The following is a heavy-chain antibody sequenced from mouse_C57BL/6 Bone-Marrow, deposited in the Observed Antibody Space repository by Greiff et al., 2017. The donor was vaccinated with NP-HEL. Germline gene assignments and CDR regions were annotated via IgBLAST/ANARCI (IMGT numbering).Heavy chain of an antibody. Sequence: EVKVIESGGGLVQPGESLKLSCESNEYEFPSHDMSWVRKTPEKRLELVAAINSDGGSTYYPDTMERRFIISRDNTKKTLYLQMSSLRSEDTALYYCARHGLDDWGAMDYWGQGTSVTVSS. CDR1: EYEFPSHD. CDR3: ARHGLDDWGAMDY. V-gene: IGHV5-2*01. J-gene: IGHJ4*01. D-gene: IGHD2-4*01. CDR2: INSDGGST.